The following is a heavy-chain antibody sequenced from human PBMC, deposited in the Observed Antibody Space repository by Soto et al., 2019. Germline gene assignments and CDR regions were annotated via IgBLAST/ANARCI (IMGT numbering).Heavy chain of an antibody. Sequence: QVQLVESGGGVVQPGRSLRLSCAASGFTFSSYAMHWVRQAPGKGLEWVAVISYDGSNKYYADSVKGRFTISRDNSKNTLYLQMNSLRAEDTAVYYCARDLYYYDSSGSPIDYWGQGTLVTVSS. CDR1: GFTFSSYA. CDR3: ARDLYYYDSSGSPIDY. J-gene: IGHJ4*02. CDR2: ISYDGSNK. D-gene: IGHD3-22*01. V-gene: IGHV3-30-3*01.